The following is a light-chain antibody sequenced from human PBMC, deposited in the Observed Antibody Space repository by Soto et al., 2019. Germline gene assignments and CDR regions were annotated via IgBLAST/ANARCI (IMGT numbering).Light chain of an antibody. V-gene: IGKV3-20*01. CDR2: GAS. CDR1: QSVSSN. J-gene: IGKJ1*01. CDR3: QQYGSSGT. Sequence: EIVLTQSPATLAVSPGEGATLSAWASQSVSSNLAWYQQKPGKAPRLLIYGASNRATGIPGRLSGSGSGTDFTLTISRLEPEDFAVYYCQQYGSSGTFGQGTKVDI.